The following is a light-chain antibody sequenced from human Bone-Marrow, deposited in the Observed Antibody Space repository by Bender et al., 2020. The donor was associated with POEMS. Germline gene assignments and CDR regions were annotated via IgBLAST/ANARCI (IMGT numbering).Light chain of an antibody. J-gene: IGLJ3*02. CDR3: CSYAGSSTTV. CDR1: SSDVGSYKL. Sequence: QSVLTQPASVSGSPGQSITISCTGTSSDVGSYKLVSWYQQYPGKAPKLMIYEVSKRPSGVSNRFSGSKSGNTASLTISGLQAEDEANYYCCSYAGSSTTVFGGGTKLTVL. V-gene: IGLV2-23*02. CDR2: EVS.